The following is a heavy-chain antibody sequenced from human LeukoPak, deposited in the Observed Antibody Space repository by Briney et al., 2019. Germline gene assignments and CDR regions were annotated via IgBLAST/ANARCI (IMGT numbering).Heavy chain of an antibody. V-gene: IGHV4-61*02. Sequence: PSETLSLTCTISGGSISSGSYYWSWIRQPAGKGLEWIGRIYTSGSTNYNPSLKSRVTMSVDTSKNQFSLKLSSVTAADTAVYYCARDHLFQHWGQGTLVTVSS. CDR2: IYTSGST. CDR1: GGSISSGSYY. J-gene: IGHJ1*01. CDR3: ARDHLFQH.